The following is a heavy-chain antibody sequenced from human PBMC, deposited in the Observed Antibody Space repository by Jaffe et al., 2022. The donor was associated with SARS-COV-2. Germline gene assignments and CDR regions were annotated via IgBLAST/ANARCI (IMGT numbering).Heavy chain of an antibody. Sequence: QLQLQESGPGLVKPSETLSLSCTVSGGSISSSTYYWGWIRQPPGKGPEWIGSIYYSGSTYYNPTLKSRVSVSVDTSKNQLSLKLSSVTAADTAVYYCATANYYFEYWGQGTLVTVSS. CDR1: GGSISSSTYY. CDR2: IYYSGST. CDR3: ATANYYFEY. J-gene: IGHJ4*02. V-gene: IGHV4-39*01. D-gene: IGHD6-25*01.